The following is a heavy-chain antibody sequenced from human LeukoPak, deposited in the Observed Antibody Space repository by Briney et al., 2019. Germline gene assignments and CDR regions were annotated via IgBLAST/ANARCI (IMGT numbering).Heavy chain of an antibody. CDR3: ARAWRYYYDSSGYYYVFARSYWYFDL. CDR2: IYYSGST. Sequence: SETLSLTCTVSGGSISSSYYYWGWIRQPPGKGLEWIGSIYYSGSTYYNPSLKSRVTISVDTSKNQFSLKLSSVTAADTAVYYCARAWRYYYDSSGYYYVFARSYWYFDLWGRGTLVTVSS. CDR1: GGSISSSYYY. V-gene: IGHV4-39*01. J-gene: IGHJ2*01. D-gene: IGHD3-22*01.